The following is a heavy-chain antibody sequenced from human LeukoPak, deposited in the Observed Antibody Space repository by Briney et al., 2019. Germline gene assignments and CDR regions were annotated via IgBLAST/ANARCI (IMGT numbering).Heavy chain of an antibody. CDR3: ARHYGP. Sequence: AETLSLTCNVAGGSISGSSYYWGWIRQPPGKGLEWIGRIYYSGSTYYNPSLKSRVPISVDTSKNQFSLRLNSLTATDPAVYYCARHYGPWGQGTLVTVSS. V-gene: IGHV4-39*01. J-gene: IGHJ4*02. CDR2: IYYSGST. CDR1: GGSISGSSYY. D-gene: IGHD3-10*01.